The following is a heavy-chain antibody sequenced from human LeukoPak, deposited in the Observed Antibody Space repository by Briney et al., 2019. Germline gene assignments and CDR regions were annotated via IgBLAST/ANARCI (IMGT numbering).Heavy chain of an antibody. D-gene: IGHD2-2*01. CDR2: IIPIFGTA. J-gene: IGHJ3*02. CDR3: ARDVIPIVVVPAAMAWAAFDI. Sequence: GASVKVSCKASGGTFSSYAICWVRQAPGQGLEWMGGIIPIFGTANYAQKFQGRVTITADESTSTAYMELSSLRSEDTAVYYCARDVIPIVVVPAAMAWAAFDIWGQGTMVTVSS. CDR1: GGTFSSYA. V-gene: IGHV1-69*13.